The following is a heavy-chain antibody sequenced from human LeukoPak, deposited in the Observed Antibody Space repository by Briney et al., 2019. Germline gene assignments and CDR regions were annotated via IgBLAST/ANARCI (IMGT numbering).Heavy chain of an antibody. D-gene: IGHD3-22*01. CDR1: GGSISSYY. V-gene: IGHV4-59*01. CDR2: IYYSGST. CDR3: ARDNGYYYDSSGDAFDI. J-gene: IGHJ3*02. Sequence: SETLSLTCTVSGGSISSYYWSWIRQPPGKGLEWIGCIYYSGSTNYNPSLKSRVTISVDTSKNQFSLKLSSVTAADTAVYYCARDNGYYYDSSGDAFDIWGQGTMVTVSS.